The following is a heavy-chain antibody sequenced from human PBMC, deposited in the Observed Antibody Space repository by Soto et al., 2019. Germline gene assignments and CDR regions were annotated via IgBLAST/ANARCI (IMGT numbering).Heavy chain of an antibody. V-gene: IGHV4-4*02. D-gene: IGHD5-18*01. CDR3: TRDGAYGYSLAY. CDR2: ISHSVSA. J-gene: IGHJ4*02. CDR1: GASISTGKW. Sequence: QVQLQESGPGLVKPSETLTLTCAVSGASISTGKWWSWVRQPPGKGLEWIGEISHSVSANYNPALQSRVTIQVDKSKNQFSLKLSVTAADTAMYYCTRDGAYGYSLAYWGQGTLVTVSS.